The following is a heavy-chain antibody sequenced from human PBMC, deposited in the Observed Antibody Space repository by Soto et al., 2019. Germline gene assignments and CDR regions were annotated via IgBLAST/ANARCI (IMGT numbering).Heavy chain of an antibody. CDR3: AREYCTSARCYSPDY. CDR2: ISPHNGNT. CDR1: GYTFTTYG. D-gene: IGHD2-2*01. Sequence: QVQLVQSGAEVKKPGASVKVSCKASGYTFTTYGISWVRQAPGQGLEWMAWISPHNGNTNYAQRLQCRVTMTTDTSTSTAYMELRSLRSDDTAVYYCAREYCTSARCYSPDYWGQGTLVTVSS. V-gene: IGHV1-18*01. J-gene: IGHJ4*02.